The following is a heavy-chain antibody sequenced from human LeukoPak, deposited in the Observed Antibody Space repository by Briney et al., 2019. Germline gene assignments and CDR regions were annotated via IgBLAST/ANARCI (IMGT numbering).Heavy chain of an antibody. CDR2: IRYDGSNK. CDR3: AKGNHILEWSLSFSSPIDP. D-gene: IGHD3-3*01. V-gene: IGHV3-30*02. CDR1: GFTFSSYG. Sequence: PGGSLRLSXAASGFTFSSYGMHWVRQAPGKGLEWVAFIRYDGSNKYYADSVKGRFTISRDNSKNTLYLQMNSLRAEDTAVYYCAKGNHILEWSLSFSSPIDPWGQGTLVTVSS. J-gene: IGHJ5*02.